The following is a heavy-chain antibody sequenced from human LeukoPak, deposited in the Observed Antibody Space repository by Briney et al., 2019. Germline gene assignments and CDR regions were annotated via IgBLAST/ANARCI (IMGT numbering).Heavy chain of an antibody. Sequence: PGGSLRLSCAASGLTFNSYWMHWVRQVAGKGLVWVAHINGDASNRTYADSVKGRFTISRDNAKNTLYLQMNSLRVDDTAVYYCARERGVSHPFDYWGQGTLVTVSS. D-gene: IGHD2-21*01. CDR3: ARERGVSHPFDY. J-gene: IGHJ4*02. CDR1: GLTFNSYW. CDR2: INGDASNR. V-gene: IGHV3-74*03.